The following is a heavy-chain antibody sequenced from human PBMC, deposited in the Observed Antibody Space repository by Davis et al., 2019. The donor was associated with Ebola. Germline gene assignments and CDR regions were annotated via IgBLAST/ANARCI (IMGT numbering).Heavy chain of an antibody. J-gene: IGHJ6*03. V-gene: IGHV4-34*01. CDR3: ARGGGSYYMDV. CDR2: INHSGNT. D-gene: IGHD3-10*01. Sequence: MPGGSLRLSCAVYAGSFRDHYWSWIRQPPGKGLEWIGEINHSGNTIYNPSLKSRVTMSVDTSKNQVSLKLNSVTAADTAVYYCARGGGSYYMDVWGKGATVTVSS. CDR1: AGSFRDHY.